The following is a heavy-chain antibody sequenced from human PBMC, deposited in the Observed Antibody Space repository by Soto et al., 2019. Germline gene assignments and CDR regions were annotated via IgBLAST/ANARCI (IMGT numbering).Heavy chain of an antibody. CDR2: ISYDGSNT. J-gene: IGHJ4*02. D-gene: IGHD6-19*01. Sequence: QVQLVESGGGVVQPGRSLRLSCAASGFTFSSYGMHWVRQAPGKGLEWVAVISYDGSNTYYADSVKGRFTISRDNSKNTLYLQMNSLRAEDTAVYYCAKDGNVYSSGWYAPSLDYWGQETLVTVSS. CDR1: GFTFSSYG. V-gene: IGHV3-30*18. CDR3: AKDGNVYSSGWYAPSLDY.